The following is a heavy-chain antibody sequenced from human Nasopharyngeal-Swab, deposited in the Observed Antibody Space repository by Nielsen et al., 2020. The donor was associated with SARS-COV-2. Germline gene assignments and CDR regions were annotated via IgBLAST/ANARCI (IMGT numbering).Heavy chain of an antibody. J-gene: IGHJ6*02. D-gene: IGHD2-15*01. CDR1: GFTFSSYG. CDR2: IWYDGSNK. CDR3: ARKMIYCSGGSCYGMDV. V-gene: IGHV3-33*01. Sequence: GESLKISCAASGFTFSSYGMHWVRQAPGKGLEWVAVIWYDGSNKYYADSVKGRFTISRDNSKNTLYLQMNSLRAEDTAVYYCARKMIYCSGGSCYGMDVWGQGTTVTVSS.